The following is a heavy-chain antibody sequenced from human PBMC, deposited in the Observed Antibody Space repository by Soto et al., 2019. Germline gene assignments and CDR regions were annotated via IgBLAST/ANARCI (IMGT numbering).Heavy chain of an antibody. V-gene: IGHV1-69*08. J-gene: IGHJ4*02. CDR1: GGTFSSYT. Sequence: QVQLVQSGAEVKKPGSSVKFSCKASGGTFSSYTISWVRQAPGQGLEWMGRIIPILGIANYAQKFQGRVTITADKSTSTASMELSSLRSEDTAVYYCARDRLVSPGGDWGQGTLVTVSS. CDR3: ARDRLVSPGGD. CDR2: IIPILGIA. D-gene: IGHD1-26*01.